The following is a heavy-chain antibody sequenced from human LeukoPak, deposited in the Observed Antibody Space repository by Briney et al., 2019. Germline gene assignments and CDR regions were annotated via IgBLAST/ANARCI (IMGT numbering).Heavy chain of an antibody. CDR3: ARDSSHCSSTSCSPYYYYGMDV. CDR2: INHSGST. Sequence: SETLSLTCAVCGGSFSGYYWSLIRQPPGKGLEWIGEINHSGSTNYNPSLKSRVTISVDTSKNQFSLKLSSVTAADTAVYYCARDSSHCSSTSCSPYYYYGMDVWGQGTTVTVSS. V-gene: IGHV4-34*01. D-gene: IGHD2-2*01. J-gene: IGHJ6*02. CDR1: GGSFSGYY.